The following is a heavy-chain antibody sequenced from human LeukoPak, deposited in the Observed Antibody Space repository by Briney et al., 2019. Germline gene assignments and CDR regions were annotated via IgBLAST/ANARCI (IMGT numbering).Heavy chain of an antibody. J-gene: IGHJ5*02. CDR3: ATDGAGFDT. V-gene: IGHV3-48*04. CDR1: GFIFSNYG. CDR2: INIGGTNT. Sequence: GGSLRLSCTTSGFIFSNYGMHWVRQAPGKGLEWLSYINIGGTNTHYADSVKGRFTISRDNAKKSLYLEMNNLRAEDTAVYYCATDGAGFDTWGQGVLVTVSS.